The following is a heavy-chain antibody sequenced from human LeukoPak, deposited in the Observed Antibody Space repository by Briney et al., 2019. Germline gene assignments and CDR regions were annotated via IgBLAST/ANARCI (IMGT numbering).Heavy chain of an antibody. J-gene: IGHJ5*02. D-gene: IGHD5-12*01. CDR3: AKNGQSGFSFDP. CDR1: GGSFYGSY. V-gene: IGHV4-34*01. CDR2: GDTRGGT. Sequence: SETLSLTCAVYGGSFYGSYWSWIRHLPGRGLEWIGEGDTRGGTKYSPSLRGRVTISADTSKNQFSLNLKFVTAAGTGVYYCAKNGQSGFSFDPWGQGTPVTVSS.